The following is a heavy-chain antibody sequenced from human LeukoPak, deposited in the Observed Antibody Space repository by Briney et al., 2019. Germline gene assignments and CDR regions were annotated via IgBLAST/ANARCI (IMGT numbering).Heavy chain of an antibody. CDR3: ARDCSGGSCYGAFDI. J-gene: IGHJ3*02. Sequence: SETLSLTCTVSGASTRSGDYYWSWIRQPPGKGLEWIGYIYDSGSTYYNPSLKSRITISVDTSENRFSLKLSSVTATDTAVYYCARDCSGGSCYGAFDIWGQGTMVTVSS. CDR1: GASTRSGDYY. CDR2: IYDSGST. D-gene: IGHD2-15*01. V-gene: IGHV4-30-4*01.